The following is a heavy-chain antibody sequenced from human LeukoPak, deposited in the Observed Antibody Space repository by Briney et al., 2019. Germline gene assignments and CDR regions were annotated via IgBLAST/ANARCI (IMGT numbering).Heavy chain of an antibody. CDR1: GSTFTDYY. J-gene: IGHJ5*02. V-gene: IGHV1-2*02. CDR3: ADMVRGNNWFDP. CDR2: INPNSGGT. Sequence: ASVKVSCKASGSTFTDYYMHWVRQAPGQGLEWMGWINPNSGGTNFAQKFQGRVTMTRDTSISTAYMELNRLRSDDTAVYYCADMVRGNNWFDPWGQGTLVTVSS. D-gene: IGHD3-10*01.